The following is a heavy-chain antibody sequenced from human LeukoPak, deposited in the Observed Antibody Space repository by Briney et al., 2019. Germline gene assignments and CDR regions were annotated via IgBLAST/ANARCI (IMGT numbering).Heavy chain of an antibody. Sequence: GASVKVSCKASGGTFSSYAISWVRQAPGQGLEWMGGIIPIFGTANYAQKFQGRVTITADESTSTAYMELSSLRSEDTAVYYCARVGAVAHWFDPWGQGTLVTVSS. CDR2: IIPIFGTA. J-gene: IGHJ5*02. CDR3: ARVGAVAHWFDP. CDR1: GGTFSSYA. D-gene: IGHD6-19*01. V-gene: IGHV1-69*01.